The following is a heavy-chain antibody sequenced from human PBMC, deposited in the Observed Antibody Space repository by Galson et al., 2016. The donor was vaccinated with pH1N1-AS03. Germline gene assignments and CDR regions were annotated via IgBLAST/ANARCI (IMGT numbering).Heavy chain of an antibody. V-gene: IGHV4-59*08. CDR2: IYYTGDI. CDR1: GGSINSYY. CDR3: GRHLRNSYSMDV. D-gene: IGHD2-21*01. Sequence: ETLSLTCTVSGGSINSYYWTWIRQPPGKGLEWIGQIYYTGDIIYTPSLRSRVAISVDTSKNQLSLSLSSVTAADTAVYYCGRHLRNSYSMDVWGQGTTVTVSS. J-gene: IGHJ6*02.